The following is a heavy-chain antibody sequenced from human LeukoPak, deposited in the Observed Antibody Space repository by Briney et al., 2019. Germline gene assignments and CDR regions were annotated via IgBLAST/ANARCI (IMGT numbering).Heavy chain of an antibody. CDR2: VSYSGRT. CDR3: ARHERGAENLDY. D-gene: IGHD1-1*01. J-gene: IGHJ4*02. V-gene: IGHV4-59*08. Sequence: SETLSLTCTVSGASISNYYWSWLRQPPAKGLECIGYVSYSGRTNHNPSLKSRVTISADTSKNQFSLKLTSVTAADTAVYYCARHERGAENLDYWGQGTLVTVSS. CDR1: GASISNYY.